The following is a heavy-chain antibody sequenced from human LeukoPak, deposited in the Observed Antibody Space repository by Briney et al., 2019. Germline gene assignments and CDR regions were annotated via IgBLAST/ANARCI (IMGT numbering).Heavy chain of an antibody. CDR3: ARHGLGYCGSTSCSDYYYYGMDV. CDR2: IYPGDSDT. J-gene: IGHJ6*02. V-gene: IGHV5-51*01. CDR1: GYSFTSYW. Sequence: GESLKISCKGSGYSFTSYWIGRVRQMPGKGLEWMGIIYPGDSDTRYSPSFQGQVTISADKSISTAYLQWSSLKASDTAMYYCARHGLGYCGSTSCSDYYYYGMDVWGQGTTVTVSS. D-gene: IGHD2-2*01.